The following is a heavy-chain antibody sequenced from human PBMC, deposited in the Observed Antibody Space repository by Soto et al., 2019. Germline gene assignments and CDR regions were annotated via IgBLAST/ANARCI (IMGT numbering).Heavy chain of an antibody. CDR1: GFTFSSYG. V-gene: IGHV3-30*18. J-gene: IGHJ3*02. D-gene: IGHD3-22*01. Sequence: QVQLVESGGGVVQPGRSLRLSCAASGFTFSSYGMHWVRQAPGKGLEWVAVISYDGSNKYYADSVKGRFTISRDKSKNTLYLQMNSLRSEDTAVYYCAKFNEVYDSSGYSSLDAVDIWGQGTMVTVSS. CDR3: AKFNEVYDSSGYSSLDAVDI. CDR2: ISYDGSNK.